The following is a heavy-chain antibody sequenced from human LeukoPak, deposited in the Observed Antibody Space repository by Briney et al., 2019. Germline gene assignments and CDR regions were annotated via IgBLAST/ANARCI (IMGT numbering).Heavy chain of an antibody. CDR2: VYYSGSS. V-gene: IGHV4-39*01. Sequence: SETLSLTCTVSGDSINNDNNNWAWIRQPPGKGLEWIGNVYYSGSSHYNPALKGRVTISVDTSKNQFSLKLSSVTAADTAVYYCARQGHKLTLVDYYGMDVWGQGTTVTVSS. CDR3: ARQGHKLTLVDYYGMDV. D-gene: IGHD1-26*01. J-gene: IGHJ6*02. CDR1: GDSINNDNNN.